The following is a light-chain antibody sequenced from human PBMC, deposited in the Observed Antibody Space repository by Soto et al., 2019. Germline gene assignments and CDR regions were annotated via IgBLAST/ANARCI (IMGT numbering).Light chain of an antibody. CDR2: YSS. V-gene: IGKV3-11*01. CDR3: QQRSNRPRT. J-gene: IGKJ5*01. Sequence: VLTQSPSTLSLSPGESLTLSCRASQGLXSYFAWDQQKPGQAPRFLXYYSSIRASGSPARLGGSGSGTDFTLTISSLDPEDFAVYDCQQRSNRPRTFGQGTRLEIK. CDR1: QGLXSY.